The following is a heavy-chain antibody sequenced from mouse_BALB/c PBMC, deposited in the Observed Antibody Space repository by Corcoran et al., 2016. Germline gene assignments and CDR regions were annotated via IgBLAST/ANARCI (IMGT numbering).Heavy chain of an antibody. CDR1: GYTFTEYT. Sequence: EVQLQQSGPELVKPGASVKISCKTSGYTFTEYTMHWVKKSHGKSLEWIGGINPNNGGTSYNQKFKGKATLTVDKSSSTAYMELRSLTSEDSAVYYCARTYYRYDERNSMDYWGQGTSVTVSS. CDR3: ARTYYRYDERNSMDY. V-gene: IGHV1-18*01. D-gene: IGHD2-14*01. CDR2: INPNNGGT. J-gene: IGHJ4*01.